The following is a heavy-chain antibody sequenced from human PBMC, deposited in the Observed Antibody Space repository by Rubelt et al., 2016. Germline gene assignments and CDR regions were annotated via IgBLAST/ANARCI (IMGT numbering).Heavy chain of an antibody. V-gene: IGHV4-39*01. Sequence: QLQLQESGPGLVKPSETLSLTCTVSGGSIRSSSHYWGWIRQPPGKGLEWIGSIFYSGTTYYNPSLESRVTMVADTSANQFSLRLSSGTAADTALYACARHMGQWLVRSDAFDMWGQGTMVTVSS. CDR2: IFYSGTT. CDR1: GGSIRSSSHY. CDR3: ARHMGQWLVRSDAFDM. J-gene: IGHJ3*02. D-gene: IGHD6-19*01.